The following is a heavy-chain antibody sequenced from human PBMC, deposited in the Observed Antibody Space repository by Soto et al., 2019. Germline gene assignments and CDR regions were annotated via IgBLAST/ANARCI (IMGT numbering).Heavy chain of an antibody. CDR1: GFIFTSYG. CDR3: ARDQAEMATVSLGY. CDR2: ISYDGSDE. D-gene: IGHD4-4*01. J-gene: IGHJ4*02. V-gene: IGHV3-30*03. Sequence: QVQLVESGGGVVQPGTSLRLSCAASGFIFTSYGIHWVRQAPGMGLEWVAVISYDGSDENYADSVKGRFTISRDKSKNTVDLHMNSLGAEDTAVYYCARDQAEMATVSLGYWGQGTQVTVST.